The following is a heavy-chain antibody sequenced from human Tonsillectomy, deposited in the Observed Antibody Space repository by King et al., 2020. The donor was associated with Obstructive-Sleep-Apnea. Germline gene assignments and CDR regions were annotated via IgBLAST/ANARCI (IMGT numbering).Heavy chain of an antibody. V-gene: IGHV4-59*01. CDR2: MFFSGRT. CDR1: GVSISSFY. J-gene: IGHJ3*01. D-gene: IGHD3-3*01. CDR3: ARGGFLEWLSL. Sequence: QLQESGPGLVKPSETLSLTCNVSGVSISSFYWSWIRQSPGKGLEWIGCMFFSGRTNYNPSLKSRVTMSVDTSKNQFSLKLTSVTAADTAVYYCARGGFLEWLSLWGQGTKVTVSS.